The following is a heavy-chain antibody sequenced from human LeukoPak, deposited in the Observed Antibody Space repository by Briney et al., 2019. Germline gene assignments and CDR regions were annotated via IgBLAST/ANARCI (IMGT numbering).Heavy chain of an antibody. V-gene: IGHV1-2*02. J-gene: IGHJ4*02. CDR3: ARDFGTKLRFLEWLPLWYFDY. Sequence: ASVKVSCKASGYTFTGYYMHWVRQAPGQGLEWMGWINPNSGGTNYAQKFQGRVTMTRDTSISTAYMELSRLRSDDTAVYYCARDFGTKLRFLEWLPLWYFDYWGQGTLVTVSS. D-gene: IGHD3-3*01. CDR2: INPNSGGT. CDR1: GYTFTGYY.